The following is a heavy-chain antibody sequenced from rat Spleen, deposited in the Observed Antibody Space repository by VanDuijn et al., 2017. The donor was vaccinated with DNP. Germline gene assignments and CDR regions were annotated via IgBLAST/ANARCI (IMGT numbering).Heavy chain of an antibody. D-gene: IGHD1-11*01. CDR3: ATGVYGGYEDWFAY. V-gene: IGHV5S10*01. Sequence: EVQLVESGGGLVQPGNSLKLSCAASGFTFSDYNMAWVRQAPKKGLEWVAAIIYDGSRTYYRDSVKGRFTISRDNAKNTLYLQMDSLRSEDTATYYCATGVYGGYEDWFAYWGQGTLVTVSS. CDR2: IIYDGSRT. J-gene: IGHJ3*01. CDR1: GFTFSDYN.